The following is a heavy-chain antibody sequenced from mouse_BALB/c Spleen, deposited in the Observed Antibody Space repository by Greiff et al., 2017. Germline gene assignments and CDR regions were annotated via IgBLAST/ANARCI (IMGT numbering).Heavy chain of an antibody. V-gene: IGHV5-6-5*01. CDR1: GFTFSSYA. Sequence: EVQRVESGGGLVKPGGSLKLSCAASGFTFSSYAMSWVRQTPEKRLEWVASISSGGSTYYPDSVKGRFTISRDNARNILYLQMSSLRSEDTAMYYCASPFITTARGAMDYWGQGTSVTVSS. J-gene: IGHJ4*01. D-gene: IGHD1-2*01. CDR2: ISSGGST. CDR3: ASPFITTARGAMDY.